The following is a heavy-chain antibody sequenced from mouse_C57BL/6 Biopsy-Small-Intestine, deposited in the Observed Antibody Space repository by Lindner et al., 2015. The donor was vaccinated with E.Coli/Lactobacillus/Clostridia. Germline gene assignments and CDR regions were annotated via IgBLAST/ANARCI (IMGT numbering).Heavy chain of an antibody. D-gene: IGHD2-4*01. V-gene: IGHV14-2*01. CDR2: IDPEDGET. Sequence: VQLQESGAELVKPGASVRLSCTASGFNIKDYFMHWVKQRPEQDLEWIGRIDPEDGETKYAPKFQGKATIKTDTSSNTAYLQLSSLTFEDTAVYYCARGDDYLFTYWGQETLVTVSA. J-gene: IGHJ3*01. CDR3: ARGDDYLFTY. CDR1: GFNIKDYF.